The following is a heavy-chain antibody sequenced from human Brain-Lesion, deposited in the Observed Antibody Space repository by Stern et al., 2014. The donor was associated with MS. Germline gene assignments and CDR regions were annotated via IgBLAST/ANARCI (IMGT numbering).Heavy chain of an antibody. Sequence: QVQLGQSGPGLVKPSETLSLTCTVAGGSVSSTSYAWAWIRQPPGKGLEWIGTIYYSGKTYYSSSLQRRLTISPDTTKNQFSLQLRSVTAADTAVYYCAGEEDIRYCSGGSCTGNWFDPLGQGTLVTVSS. CDR3: AGEEDIRYCSGGSCTGNWFDP. CDR2: IYYSGKT. J-gene: IGHJ5*02. D-gene: IGHD2-15*01. V-gene: IGHV4-39*01. CDR1: GGSVSSTSYA.